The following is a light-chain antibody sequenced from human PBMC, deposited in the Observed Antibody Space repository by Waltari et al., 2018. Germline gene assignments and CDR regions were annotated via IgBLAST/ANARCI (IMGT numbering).Light chain of an antibody. Sequence: QSVLTQPPSASEAARKRVTLCCSGRSPNLVSSRVPWYQQLPGTAPKLLIYYDDQRASGVSDRFSASKSGTSASLAISGLQTEDEADYYCATWDDGLGGYIFGAGTRLTVL. CDR2: YDD. CDR1: SPNLVSSR. J-gene: IGLJ1*01. V-gene: IGLV1-36*01. CDR3: ATWDDGLGGYI.